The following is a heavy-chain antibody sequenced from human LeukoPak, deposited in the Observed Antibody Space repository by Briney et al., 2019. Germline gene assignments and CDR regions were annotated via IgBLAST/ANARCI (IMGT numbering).Heavy chain of an antibody. CDR3: ARGLQDIVVVPAARTKNYYYYYYYMDV. D-gene: IGHD2-2*01. CDR1: GGSISSYY. J-gene: IGHJ6*03. CDR2: IYYSGST. Sequence: KPSETLSLTCTVSGGSISSYYWSWIRQPPGKGLEWIGYIYYSGSTNYNPSLKSRVTISVDTSKNQFSLKLSSVTAADTAVYYCARGLQDIVVVPAARTKNYYYYYYYMDVWGKGTTVTVSS. V-gene: IGHV4-59*01.